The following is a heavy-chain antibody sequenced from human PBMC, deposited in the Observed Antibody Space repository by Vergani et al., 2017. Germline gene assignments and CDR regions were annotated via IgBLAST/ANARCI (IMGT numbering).Heavy chain of an antibody. J-gene: IGHJ4*02. CDR3: ARDRYCGGDCPFDY. V-gene: IGHV1-69*08. D-gene: IGHD2-21*02. CDR1: GATFRSNT. Sequence: QVQLVQSGAEVKKPGSSVKVSCKASGATFRSNTISWVRQVPGQGLEWMGRIIPVLGKTKYAQDFQGRLTITADKSTSTAYMELSSLRSEDTAVYYCARDRYCGGDCPFDYWGQGTLVTVSS. CDR2: IIPVLGKT.